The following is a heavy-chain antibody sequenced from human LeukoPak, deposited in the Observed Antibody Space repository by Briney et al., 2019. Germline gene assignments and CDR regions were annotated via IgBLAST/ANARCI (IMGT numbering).Heavy chain of an antibody. D-gene: IGHD3-10*01. CDR3: ARVRRRWFDP. CDR2: INTNTGNP. V-gene: IGHV7-4-1*02. CDR1: GYSLTSYA. J-gene: IGHJ5*02. Sequence: ASVKVSCKASGYSLTSYALNWVRQAPGQGFEWMGWINTNTGNPTYAQGFTGRFVFSLDTSVSTAYLQISSLKAEDTAVYYCARVRRRWFDPWGQGTLVTVSS.